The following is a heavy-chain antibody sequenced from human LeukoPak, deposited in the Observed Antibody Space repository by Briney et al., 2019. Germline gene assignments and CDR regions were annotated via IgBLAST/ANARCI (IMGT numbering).Heavy chain of an antibody. J-gene: IGHJ4*02. CDR1: GFTFSSYA. V-gene: IGHV3-30-3*01. CDR3: ASIAAAGTLGQDY. CDR2: ISYDGSNK. Sequence: GGSLRLSCAASGFTFSSYAMHWVRQAPGKGLEWVAVISYDGSNKYYADSVKGRFTISRDNSKSTLYLQMNSLRAEDTAVYYCASIAAAGTLGQDYWGQGTLVTVSS. D-gene: IGHD6-13*01.